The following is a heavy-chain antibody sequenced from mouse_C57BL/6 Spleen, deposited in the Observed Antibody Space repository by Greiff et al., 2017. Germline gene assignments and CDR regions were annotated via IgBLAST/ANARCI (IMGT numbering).Heavy chain of an antibody. Sequence: VQLQQPGAELVRPGSSVKLSCKASGYTFTSYWMHWVKQRPIQGLEWIGNIDPSDSETNYNQKFKGKATLTVDKSSSTAYMQLSSLTSEDSAVYYCATDSSGYNAMDYWGQGTSVTVSS. CDR1: GYTFTSYW. CDR3: ATDSSGYNAMDY. D-gene: IGHD3-2*02. J-gene: IGHJ4*01. V-gene: IGHV1-52*01. CDR2: IDPSDSET.